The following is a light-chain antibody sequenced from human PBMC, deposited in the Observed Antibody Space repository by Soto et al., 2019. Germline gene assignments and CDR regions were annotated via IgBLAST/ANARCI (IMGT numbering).Light chain of an antibody. Sequence: IAMPQSPANLYVSPGERATLSCRAGQSIDSKLAWYQQRPGQAPRLLIYAASTRATGIPARFSGSGSGPEFSLTPGALLSEGGGSYYCHQYKSWRALGQGTKVDI. J-gene: IGKJ1*01. V-gene: IGKV3-15*01. CDR2: AAS. CDR1: QSIDSK. CDR3: HQYKSWRA.